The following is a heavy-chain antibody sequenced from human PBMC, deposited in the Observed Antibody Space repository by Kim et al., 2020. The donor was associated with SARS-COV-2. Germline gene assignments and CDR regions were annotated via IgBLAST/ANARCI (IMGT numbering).Heavy chain of an antibody. J-gene: IGHJ4*02. CDR1: GDRVSSNSAA. D-gene: IGHD6-6*01. CDR3: ARSYTTSSSADY. CDR2: TYYRSKWYN. V-gene: IGHV6-1*01. Sequence: SQTLSLTCVISGDRVSSNSAAWNWIRQSPSRGLEWLGRTYYRSKWYNDYAVSVKSRIIINPDTSKNQFSLQLNSVTPEDTAVYYCARSYTTSSSADYWGQGTLVTVSS.